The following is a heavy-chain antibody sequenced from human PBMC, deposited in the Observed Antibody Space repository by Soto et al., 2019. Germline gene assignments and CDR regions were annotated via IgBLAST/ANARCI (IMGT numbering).Heavy chain of an antibody. Sequence: QVRLQQWGAGLLKPSETLPLTCAVYGGSFRDYYWSWVRQPPGKGLEWIGEINHSGSTNYNPSLKSRVTISVDTSKNQFPLKLNSVTAADTAVYYCAREVPSRYFDLWGRGTPVTVSS. V-gene: IGHV4-34*01. D-gene: IGHD3-10*01. CDR2: INHSGST. CDR1: GGSFRDYY. CDR3: AREVPSRYFDL. J-gene: IGHJ2*01.